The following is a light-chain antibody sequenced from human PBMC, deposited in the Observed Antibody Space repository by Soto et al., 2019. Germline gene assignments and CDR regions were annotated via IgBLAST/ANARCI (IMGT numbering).Light chain of an antibody. Sequence: QSALTQPASVSGSPGQSITIYCTGTRSDVGAYDFVSCYQHYPGKAPKLVTFDVTHRPPGISDRVSGSKSSNTASLTISGLQAEEEAFYYCSSYTTRSTIVFVGGTKLTVL. CDR3: SSYTTRSTIV. CDR1: RSDVGAYDF. CDR2: DVT. V-gene: IGLV2-14*01. J-gene: IGLJ2*01.